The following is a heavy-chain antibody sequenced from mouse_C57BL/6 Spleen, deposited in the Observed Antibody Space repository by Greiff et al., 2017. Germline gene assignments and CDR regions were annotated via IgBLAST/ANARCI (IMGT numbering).Heavy chain of an antibody. Sequence: QVQLQQSGAELMKPGASVKLSCKATGYTFTGYWIEWVKQRPGHGLEWIGEILPGSGSTNYNEKFKGKATFTADTSSNTAYMHIRSLTTEDSAIYYCARRENFCWAYWGQGTLVTVSA. CDR3: ARRENFCWAY. J-gene: IGHJ3*01. V-gene: IGHV1-9*01. CDR1: GYTFTGYW. CDR2: ILPGSGST.